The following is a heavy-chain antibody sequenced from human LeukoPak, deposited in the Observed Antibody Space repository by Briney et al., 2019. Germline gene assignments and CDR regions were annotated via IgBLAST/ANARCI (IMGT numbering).Heavy chain of an antibody. CDR3: ARDDVAAAGTPSYYYYYGMDV. J-gene: IGHJ6*02. CDR1: GGSISSYY. Sequence: SETLSLTCTVSGGSISSYYWSWIRQPPGKGLEWIGYIYYSGSTNYNPSLKSRVTISVDTSKNQFSLKLSSVTAADTAVYYCARDDVAAAGTPSYYYYYGMDVWGQGTTVTVSS. CDR2: IYYSGST. D-gene: IGHD6-13*01. V-gene: IGHV4-59*12.